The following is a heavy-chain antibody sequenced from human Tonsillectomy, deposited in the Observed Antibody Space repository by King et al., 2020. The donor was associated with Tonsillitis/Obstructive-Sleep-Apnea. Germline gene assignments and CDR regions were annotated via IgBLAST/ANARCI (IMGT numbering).Heavy chain of an antibody. V-gene: IGHV3-30*03. CDR3: ARDTGYSRGWRGSFDY. Sequence: QLVQSGGGVVQPGRSLRLSCAASGFTFSNYGMHWVRQAPGKGLEWAAVISYDGSNKHYGDSVKGRFTISRDNSKNTLYLKLNSLRAEDTALYYCARDTGYSRGWRGSFDYWGQGTLVTVYS. CDR1: GFTFSNYG. D-gene: IGHD6-19*01. J-gene: IGHJ4*02. CDR2: ISYDGSNK.